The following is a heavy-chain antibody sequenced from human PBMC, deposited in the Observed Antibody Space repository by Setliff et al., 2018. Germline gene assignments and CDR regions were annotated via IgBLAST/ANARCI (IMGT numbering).Heavy chain of an antibody. CDR3: ARLALTGYDSSGYYYFDY. D-gene: IGHD3-22*01. CDR2: ISSSSSTI. Sequence: QPGGSLRLSCAASGFTFSSSSMNWVRQAPGKGLEWVSYISSSSSTIYYADSVKGRFTISRDNARNSLYLQMNRLRPEDTAVYYCARLALTGYDSSGYYYFDYWGRGTLVT. J-gene: IGHJ4*02. V-gene: IGHV3-48*01. CDR1: GFTFSSSS.